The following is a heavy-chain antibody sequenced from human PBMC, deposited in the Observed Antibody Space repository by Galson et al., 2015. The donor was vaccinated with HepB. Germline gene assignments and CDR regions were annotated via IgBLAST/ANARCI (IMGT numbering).Heavy chain of an antibody. CDR2: IYWDDDD. CDR1: GFSLRSGGVA. D-gene: IGHD3-16*02. J-gene: IGHJ3*02. Sequence: PALVKPTQTLTLTCTFSGFSLRSGGVAVGWIRQPPGKALEWLAVIYWDDDDRYSPSLKSRLKITKDTSKNQVVLTMTNMDPVDTATYYCAHVMITFGGVIGPDAFDIWGQGTMVTVSS. V-gene: IGHV2-5*02. CDR3: AHVMITFGGVIGPDAFDI.